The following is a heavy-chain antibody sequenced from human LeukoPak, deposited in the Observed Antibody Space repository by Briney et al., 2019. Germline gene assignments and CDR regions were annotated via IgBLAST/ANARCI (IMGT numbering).Heavy chain of an antibody. CDR2: ISSSGSTI. J-gene: IGHJ3*02. CDR3: ARADYGYYVDDAFDI. D-gene: IGHD4-17*01. Sequence: GGSLRLSCAASGFTFSDYYMSWIRQAPGKGLEWVSYISSSGSTIYYADSVKGRFTISSDNAKNSLYLQMNSLRAEDTAVYYCARADYGYYVDDAFDIWGQGTMVTVSS. V-gene: IGHV3-11*01. CDR1: GFTFSDYY.